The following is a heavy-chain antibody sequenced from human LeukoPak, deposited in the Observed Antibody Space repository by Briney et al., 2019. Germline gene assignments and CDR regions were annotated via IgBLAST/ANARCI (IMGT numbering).Heavy chain of an antibody. CDR2: IYYSGST. CDR1: GGSISSYY. J-gene: IGHJ6*03. Sequence: PSETLSLTCTVSGGSISSYYWSWIRQPPGKGLEWIGYIYYSGSTNYNPSLKSRVTISVDTSKNQFSLKLSSVTAADTAVYYCARHKGGVPYHYYMDVWGKGTTVTVSS. CDR3: ARHKGGVPYHYYMDV. D-gene: IGHD2-8*02. V-gene: IGHV4-59*08.